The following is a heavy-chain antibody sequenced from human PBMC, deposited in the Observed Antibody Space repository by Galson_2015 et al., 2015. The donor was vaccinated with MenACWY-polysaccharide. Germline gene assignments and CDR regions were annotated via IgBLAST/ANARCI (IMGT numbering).Heavy chain of an antibody. CDR3: AREGSRIVFHAFDV. D-gene: IGHD2-21*01. CDR1: GLRFSGSG. Sequence: SLRLSCAASGLRFSGSGMHWVRQAPGKGLEWVAVIQYDGTNKVYADSVKGRFSISRDNSKNRLYLEMNGLRAEDTALYYCAREGSRIVFHAFDVWGQVTMVTVSS. J-gene: IGHJ3*01. V-gene: IGHV3-33*01. CDR2: IQYDGTNK.